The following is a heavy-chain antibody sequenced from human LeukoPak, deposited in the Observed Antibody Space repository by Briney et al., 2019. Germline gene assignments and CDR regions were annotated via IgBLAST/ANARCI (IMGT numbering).Heavy chain of an antibody. D-gene: IGHD2-2*01. CDR2: IYTSGST. J-gene: IGHJ6*03. V-gene: IGHV4-4*09. CDR3: AGSLVDQYYYYYYMDV. CDR1: GGSISSYY. Sequence: SETLSLTCTVSGGSISSYYWSWIRQPPGKGLEWVGYIYTSGSTNYNPSLKRRVTISVDTSKKQFSLKLNSVDAADTAVYYCAGSLVDQYYYYYYMDVWGKGTTVTVSS.